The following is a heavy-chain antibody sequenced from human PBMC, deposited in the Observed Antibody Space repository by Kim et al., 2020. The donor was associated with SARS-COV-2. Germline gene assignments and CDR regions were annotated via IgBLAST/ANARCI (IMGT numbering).Heavy chain of an antibody. D-gene: IGHD1-20*01. CDR3: ARGGGYNWNDGIGSVYYYYYGMDV. CDR1: GGTFSSYA. J-gene: IGHJ6*02. CDR2: IIPIFGTA. Sequence: SVKVSCKASGGTFSSYAISWVRQAPGQGLEWMGGIIPIFGTANYAQKFQGRVTITADESTSTAYMELSSLRSEDTAVYYCARGGGYNWNDGIGSVYYYYYGMDVWGQGTTVTVSS. V-gene: IGHV1-69*13.